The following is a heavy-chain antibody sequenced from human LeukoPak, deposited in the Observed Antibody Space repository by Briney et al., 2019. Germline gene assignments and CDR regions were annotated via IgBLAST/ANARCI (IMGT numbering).Heavy chain of an antibody. D-gene: IGHD2-2*01. CDR2: ISNDGSSK. CDR3: AKAAYCTSTSCHFSGYAQRPLDS. Sequence: GGSLRLSCVASGFTFNTYGMHWVRQAPGKGLEWVAGISNDGSSKDYADSVKGRFTISRDKSKNTVYLQMNSLRVEDTAVYYCAKAAYCTSTSCHFSGYAQRPLDSWGQGTLATVSS. J-gene: IGHJ4*02. V-gene: IGHV3-30*18. CDR1: GFTFNTYG.